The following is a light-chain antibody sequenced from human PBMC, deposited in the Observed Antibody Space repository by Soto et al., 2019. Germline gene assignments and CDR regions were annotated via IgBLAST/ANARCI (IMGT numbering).Light chain of an antibody. CDR3: QSYDSSLSGYV. V-gene: IGLV1-40*01. J-gene: IGLJ1*01. CDR1: NSNIGAGYD. CDR2: GNI. Sequence: QSVLTQPPSVSGAPGQRVTISCTGSNSNIGAGYDVHWYQLLPGTAPKLLIYGNINRPSGVPDRFSGSKSGTSASLAITGLQAEDEAVYYCQSYDSSLSGYVFGTGTKVTVL.